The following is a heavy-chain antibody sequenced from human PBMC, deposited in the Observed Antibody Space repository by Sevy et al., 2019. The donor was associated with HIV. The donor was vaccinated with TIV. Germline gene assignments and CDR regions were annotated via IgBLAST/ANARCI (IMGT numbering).Heavy chain of an antibody. CDR1: GFVFNDHA. J-gene: IGHJ6*02. Sequence: GGSLRLSCAASGFVFNDHAMHWVRVVPGKGLEWVSGISWNSRNIGYADSVKGRFIISRDNTRHSVYLEMHSLRPEDTALYYCAKDINRGCDGVNCYSYYYYFYGLDVWGQGTTVTVSS. CDR2: ISWNSRNI. CDR3: AKDINRGCDGVNCYSYYYYFYGLDV. V-gene: IGHV3-9*01. D-gene: IGHD2-21*01.